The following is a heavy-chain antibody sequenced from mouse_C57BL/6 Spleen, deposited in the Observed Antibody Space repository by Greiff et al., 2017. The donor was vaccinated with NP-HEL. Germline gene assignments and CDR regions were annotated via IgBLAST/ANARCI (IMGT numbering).Heavy chain of an antibody. J-gene: IGHJ2*01. V-gene: IGHV3-6*01. CDR3: AREGGYDGYYVPYFDY. CDR2: ISYDGSN. Sequence: EVQRVESGPGLVKPSQSLSLTCSVTGYSITSGYYWNWIRQFPGNKLEWMGYISYDGSNNYNPSLKNRISITRDTSKNQFFLKLNSVTTEDTATYYCAREGGYDGYYVPYFDYWGQGTTLTVSS. D-gene: IGHD2-3*01. CDR1: GYSITSGYY.